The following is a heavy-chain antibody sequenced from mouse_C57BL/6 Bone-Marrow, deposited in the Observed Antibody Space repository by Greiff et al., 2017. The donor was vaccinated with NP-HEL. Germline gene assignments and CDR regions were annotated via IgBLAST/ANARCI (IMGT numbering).Heavy chain of an antibody. J-gene: IGHJ1*03. CDR1: GYTFTTYP. CDR2: FHPYNDDT. D-gene: IGHD1-1*01. V-gene: IGHV1-47*01. CDR3: ARPGYGSSYWYFGV. Sequence: QVQLQQPGAELVKPGASVKMSCKASGYTFTTYPREWMKQNHGQSLEWIGNFHPYNDDTKYNEKFKGKATLTVEKSSSTVCVELSRLSSDDSAVSCCARPGYGSSYWYFGVWRTGTTVTASS.